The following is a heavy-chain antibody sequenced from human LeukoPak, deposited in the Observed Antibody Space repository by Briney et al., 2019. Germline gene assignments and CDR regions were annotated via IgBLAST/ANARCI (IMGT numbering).Heavy chain of an antibody. CDR3: TNHALDY. J-gene: IGHJ4*02. Sequence: PGGSLRLSCVASGFTFSTYEMHWVRQAPGKGLEWLSYITPSGSSTYYADSVKGRFTISRDNAKSSLYLQMNSLRVDDTAVYYCTNHALDYWGQGTLVTVSS. V-gene: IGHV3-48*03. D-gene: IGHD2-2*01. CDR2: ITPSGSST. CDR1: GFTFSTYE.